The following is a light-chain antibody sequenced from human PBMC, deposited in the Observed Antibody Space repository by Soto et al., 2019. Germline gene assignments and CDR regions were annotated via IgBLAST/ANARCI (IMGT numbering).Light chain of an antibody. V-gene: IGKV3-20*01. CDR3: QQDGYSPIT. CDR2: AAS. CDR1: QSVSSSH. Sequence: EIVLTQSPGTLSLSHGERATLSCRASQSVSSSHLAWYQHKPGQAPRLLIYAASSRATGSPDRFSGGGSGTDFTLTISRLEPEDFAVYYCQQDGYSPITFGQGTRLEIK. J-gene: IGKJ5*01.